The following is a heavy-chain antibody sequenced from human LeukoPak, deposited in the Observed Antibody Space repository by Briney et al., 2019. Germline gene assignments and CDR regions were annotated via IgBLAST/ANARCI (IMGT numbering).Heavy chain of an antibody. CDR3: AKEGGGAAAGYDY. CDR1: GFTFSSYA. Sequence: GGSLRLSCAASGFTFSSYAMSWVRQAPGMGLEWVSVISGSGGSTYHADSVKGRFTISRDNSKNTLYLQMNSLRAEDTAVYYCAKEGGGAAAGYDYWGQGTLVTVSS. J-gene: IGHJ4*02. D-gene: IGHD6-13*01. CDR2: ISGSGGST. V-gene: IGHV3-23*01.